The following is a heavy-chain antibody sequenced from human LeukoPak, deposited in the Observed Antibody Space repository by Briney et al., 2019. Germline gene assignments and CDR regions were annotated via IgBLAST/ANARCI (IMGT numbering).Heavy chain of an antibody. Sequence: SGPTLVKPTQTLTLTCTFSGFSLTTSGVGVGWIRQPPGKALEWLVLIYWDDDKRYSPSLKSRLIITKDTSKNQVVLTMTNMDPVDTATYYCAQWRRNWFDPWGQGTLVTVSS. V-gene: IGHV2-5*02. D-gene: IGHD3-3*01. CDR2: IYWDDDK. J-gene: IGHJ5*02. CDR1: GFSLTTSGVG. CDR3: AQWRRNWFDP.